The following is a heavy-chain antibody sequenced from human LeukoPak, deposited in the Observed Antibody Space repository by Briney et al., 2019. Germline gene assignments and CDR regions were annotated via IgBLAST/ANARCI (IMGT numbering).Heavy chain of an antibody. CDR3: ARAGVGGGYDLRAFDI. CDR2: INPSGGST. CDR1: GYTFTSYY. Sequence: ASVKVSCKASGYTFTSYYMHWVRQAPGQGLEWMGIINPSGGSTSYAQKFQGRVTMTRDTSTSTVYMELSSLRSEDTAVYYCARAGVGGGYDLRAFDIWGQGTMVTVSS. D-gene: IGHD5-12*01. J-gene: IGHJ3*02. V-gene: IGHV1-46*01.